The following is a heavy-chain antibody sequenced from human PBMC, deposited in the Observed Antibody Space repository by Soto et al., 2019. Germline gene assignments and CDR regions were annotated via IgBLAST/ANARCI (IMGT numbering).Heavy chain of an antibody. CDR1: GGSLSTNP. D-gene: IGHD2-15*01. CDR3: ARRDSGGFFRFFDS. Sequence: QVQLVQSGTEVKKPGSSVKVSCKASGGSLSTNPISWVRQAPGQGLEWMGGTGSGTGPGNHAQKFQGRLAGAAGKATGTVYMERTELSAEDTAVYYCARRDSGGFFRFFDSWGQGTLVTVSS. V-gene: IGHV1-69*06. CDR2: TGSGTGPG. J-gene: IGHJ4*02.